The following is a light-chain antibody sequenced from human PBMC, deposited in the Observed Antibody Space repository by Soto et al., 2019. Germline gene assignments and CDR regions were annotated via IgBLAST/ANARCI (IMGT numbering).Light chain of an antibody. CDR3: QHMRT. J-gene: IGKJ1*01. Sequence: EIVMTQSPATLSVSPGERTTLSCRASQSVSRILAWYQQKPGQAPRLLIYGASTRATGIPVRFSGSGSGTEFTLTISSLQSEDFGSYYCQHMRTFGQGTKVDIK. V-gene: IGKV3-15*01. CDR1: QSVSRI. CDR2: GAS.